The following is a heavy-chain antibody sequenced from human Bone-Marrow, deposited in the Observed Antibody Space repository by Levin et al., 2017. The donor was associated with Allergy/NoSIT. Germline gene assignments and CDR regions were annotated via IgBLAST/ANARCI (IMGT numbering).Heavy chain of an antibody. CDR2: IWNDGSNK. CDR1: GFTFSSYG. V-gene: IGHV3-33*01. D-gene: IGHD1-26*01. J-gene: IGHJ4*02. Sequence: PGGSLRLSCAASGFTFSSYGMHWVRQAPGKGLEWVAVIWNDGSNKYYVDSVKGRFTISRDDSKNTVYLQMNSLRAEDTAVYYCARCEWEPPHCFDYWGQGTLVTVSS. CDR3: ARCEWEPPHCFDY.